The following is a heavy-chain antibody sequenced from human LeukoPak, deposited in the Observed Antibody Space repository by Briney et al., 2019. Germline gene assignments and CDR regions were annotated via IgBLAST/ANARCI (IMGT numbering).Heavy chain of an antibody. CDR1: GFTFRNYA. J-gene: IGHJ4*02. CDR3: AKDFGELLKLDY. D-gene: IGHD1-26*01. CDR2: ISGSGGST. Sequence: GGSLRLSCAASGFTFRNYAMSWVRQAPGKGLEWVSGISGSGGSTYYADSVKGRFTTSRDNSKNTLYLQMNSLRAEDTAVYYCAKDFGELLKLDYWGQGTLVTVSS. V-gene: IGHV3-23*01.